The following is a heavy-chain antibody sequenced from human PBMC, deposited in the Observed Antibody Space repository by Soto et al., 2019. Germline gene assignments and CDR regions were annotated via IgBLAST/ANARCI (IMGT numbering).Heavy chain of an antibody. V-gene: IGHV4-39*01. J-gene: IGHJ4*02. CDR3: ARQRTSVVTQAYFDV. CDR2: IYYSGST. CDR1: GDSISSRSYY. Sequence: SETLSLTCTVTGDSISSRSYYWGWIRQPPGKGLEWIGSIYYSGSTYNNPSLRSRVSMSIDTSKDQFSLKLKPVTAADTALYFCARQRTSVVTQAYFDVWGPGXLVTVYS. D-gene: IGHD2-21*02.